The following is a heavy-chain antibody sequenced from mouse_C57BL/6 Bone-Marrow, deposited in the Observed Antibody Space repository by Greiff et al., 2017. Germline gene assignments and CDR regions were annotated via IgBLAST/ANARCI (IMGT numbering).Heavy chain of an antibody. CDR1: GYTFTSYW. J-gene: IGHJ2*01. CDR2: IDPSDSYT. CDR3: AREWLQYYFDY. Sequence: QVQLQQPGAELVRPGTSVKLSCKASGYTFTSYWMHWVKQRPGQGLEWIGVIDPSDSYTNYNQKFKSKATLTVDTSSITAYMQLSSLTSEDSAVYYCAREWLQYYFDYWGHGTTLPVSS. D-gene: IGHD2-2*01. V-gene: IGHV1-59*01.